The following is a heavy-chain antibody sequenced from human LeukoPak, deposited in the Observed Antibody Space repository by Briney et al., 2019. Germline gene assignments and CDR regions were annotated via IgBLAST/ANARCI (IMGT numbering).Heavy chain of an antibody. CDR3: ASCADGYNYFNY. J-gene: IGHJ4*02. CDR2: MKPDGSEI. D-gene: IGHD5-24*01. CDR1: GFTFTTYW. V-gene: IGHV3-7*03. Sequence: GGSLRLSCAASGFTFTTYWMSWVRQAPGKGLEWVANMKPDGSEIFYVDSVKGRFTISRDNAMNTLYLQMNSLRAEDTAVYFCASCADGYNYFNYWGQGTLVTVSS.